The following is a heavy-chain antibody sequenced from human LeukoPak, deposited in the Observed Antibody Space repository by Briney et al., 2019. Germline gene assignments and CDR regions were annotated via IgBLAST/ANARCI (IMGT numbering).Heavy chain of an antibody. CDR1: GFTVSSTY. V-gene: IGHV3-7*03. D-gene: IGHD1-1*01. J-gene: IGHJ4*02. Sequence: GGSLRLSCAASGFTVSSTYMSWVRQAPGKGLAWVANIKQDGSEKYFVDSVKGRFTISRDNAKNSLYLQMSSLRAEDTAVYYCARGGSRHPSPEDYWGRGTLVTVSS. CDR2: IKQDGSEK. CDR3: ARGGSRHPSPEDY.